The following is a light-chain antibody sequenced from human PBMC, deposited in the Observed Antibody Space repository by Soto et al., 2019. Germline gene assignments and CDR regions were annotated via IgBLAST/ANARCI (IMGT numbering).Light chain of an antibody. CDR3: QQHGSSRYT. CDR2: GAS. J-gene: IGKJ2*01. CDR1: QSVRNSY. Sequence: EILLTQSPGTLSLSPGERATLSCRASQSVRNSYLAWYQQKPGQAPRLLIYGASGRAPGIPDRFSGSGSGTDFTLTISRLEPEDFAVYYCQQHGSSRYTVGQGTKLEI. V-gene: IGKV3-20*01.